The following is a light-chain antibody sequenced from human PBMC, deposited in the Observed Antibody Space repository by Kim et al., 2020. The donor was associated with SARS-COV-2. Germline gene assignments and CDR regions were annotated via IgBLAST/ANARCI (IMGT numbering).Light chain of an antibody. Sequence: LYPGERAPRTWRASQSVSSYLAWYQQKPGQAPRLLIYDASNRATGIPARFSGSGSGTDFTLTISSLEPEDFAVYYCQHRSNWPLTFGGGTKVDIK. CDR3: QHRSNWPLT. CDR2: DAS. CDR1: QSVSSY. J-gene: IGKJ4*01. V-gene: IGKV3-11*01.